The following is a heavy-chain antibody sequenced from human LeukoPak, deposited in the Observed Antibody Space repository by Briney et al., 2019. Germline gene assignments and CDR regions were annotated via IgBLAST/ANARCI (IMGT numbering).Heavy chain of an antibody. V-gene: IGHV7-4-1*02. CDR3: ASHILDPYSSSWYYFDY. D-gene: IGHD6-13*01. CDR2: INTNTGNP. Sequence: GASVKVSCKASGYTFTSYAMNSVRQAPGQGLEWMGWINTNTGNPTYAQGFTGRFVFSLDTSVSTAYLQISSLKAEDTAVYYCASHILDPYSSSWYYFDYWGQGTLVTVSS. J-gene: IGHJ4*02. CDR1: GYTFTSYA.